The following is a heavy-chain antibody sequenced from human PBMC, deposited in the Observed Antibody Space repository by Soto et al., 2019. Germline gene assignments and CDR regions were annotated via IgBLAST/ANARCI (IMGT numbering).Heavy chain of an antibody. CDR1: GESVSSNSAA. D-gene: IGHD3-3*01. CDR2: TYYRSKWYN. Sequence: SQTLSLPCAIPGESVSSNSAAWNWIRQSPSRGLEWLGRTYYRSKWYNDYAVSVKSRITINPDTSKNQFSLQLNSVTPEDTAVYYCARDRGRFLEWLPHYYGMDVWGQGTTVTVSS. CDR3: ARDRGRFLEWLPHYYGMDV. J-gene: IGHJ6*02. V-gene: IGHV6-1*01.